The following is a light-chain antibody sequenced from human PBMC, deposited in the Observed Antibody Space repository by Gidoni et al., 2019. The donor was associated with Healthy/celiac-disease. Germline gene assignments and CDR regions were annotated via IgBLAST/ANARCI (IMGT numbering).Light chain of an antibody. CDR3: QQSYRTPFD. CDR2: AAS. J-gene: IGKJ5*01. CDR1: QSISSY. Sequence: DIQMTQSPSSLSASVGDRVTITCRASQSISSYLNWYQQKPGKAPKLLIYAASSLQSGVPSRFSGSGSGTDFTLTISSLQPDDFATYYCQQSYRTPFDFGQGTRLEIK. V-gene: IGKV1-39*01.